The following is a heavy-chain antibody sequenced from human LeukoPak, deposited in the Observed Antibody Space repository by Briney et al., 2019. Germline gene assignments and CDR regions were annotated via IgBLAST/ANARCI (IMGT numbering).Heavy chain of an antibody. CDR2: ISSSGSYI. D-gene: IGHD3-22*01. J-gene: IGHJ3*02. Sequence: GGSLRLSCAASGFTFTSYTMNWVRQAPGKGLEWVSDISSSGSYIDYADSVKGRFTISRDNAKNSLYLQMNSLRDEDTAVYYCARDQTPHYYDRSGYYRNDAFDIWGQGTMVTVSS. CDR1: GFTFTSYT. V-gene: IGHV3-21*01. CDR3: ARDQTPHYYDRSGYYRNDAFDI.